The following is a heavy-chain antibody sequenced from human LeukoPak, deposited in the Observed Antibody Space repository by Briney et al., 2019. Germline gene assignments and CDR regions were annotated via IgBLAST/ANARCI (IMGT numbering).Heavy chain of an antibody. D-gene: IGHD2-21*01. J-gene: IGHJ4*02. CDR3: ANVVGGY. CDR2: ITKSGGST. V-gene: IGHV3-23*01. Sequence: GGSLRLSCAVSGITFTTIDVSWVRLAPGKGLEWVSTITKSGGSTYYADSVKGRFTISRDNSRGTLYLEMHSLRAEDTAVYHCANVVGGYWGQGTLVTVSS. CDR1: GITFTTID.